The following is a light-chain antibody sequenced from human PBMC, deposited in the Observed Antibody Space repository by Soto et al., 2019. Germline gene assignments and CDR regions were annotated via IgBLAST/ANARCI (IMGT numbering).Light chain of an antibody. CDR1: SSDVGNYKY. CDR2: EVS. Sequence: QSALTQSTSASGSTGQSVTISCTGTSSDVGNYKYVSWYQQHPGKAPKLMIYEVSKRPSGVPDRFSGSKSGNTASLTVSGLQVEDEADYYCSSYAGSNLWVFGGGPRSPS. V-gene: IGLV2-8*01. J-gene: IGLJ3*02. CDR3: SSYAGSNLWV.